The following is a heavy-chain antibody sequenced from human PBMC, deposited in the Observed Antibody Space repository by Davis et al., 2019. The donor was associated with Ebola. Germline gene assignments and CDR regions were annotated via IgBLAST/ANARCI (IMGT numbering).Heavy chain of an antibody. J-gene: IGHJ4*02. Sequence: MPSETLSLTCSVSGGSINSFLWTWIRQPPGKGLEWVGCMFYNGDTKYNPALESRVTISVDTSKNQFSLRLSSVTAADTAVYYCARGPRDYYDSSGLDYWGQGTLVTVSS. CDR1: GGSINSFL. CDR2: MFYNGDT. CDR3: ARGPRDYYDSSGLDY. D-gene: IGHD3-22*01. V-gene: IGHV4-59*01.